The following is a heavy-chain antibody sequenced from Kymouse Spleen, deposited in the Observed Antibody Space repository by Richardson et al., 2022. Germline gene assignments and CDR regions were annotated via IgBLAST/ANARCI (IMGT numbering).Heavy chain of an antibody. V-gene: IGHV1-8*01. D-gene: IGHD6-19*01. CDR1: GYTFTSYD. CDR2: MNPNSGNT. CDR3: ARPHSSGWSYYYYYGMDV. J-gene: IGHJ6*02. Sequence: QVQLVQSGAEVKKPGASVKVSCKASGYTFTSYDINWVRQATGQGLEWMGWMNPNSGNTGYAQKFQGRVTMTRNTSISTAYMELSSLRSEDTAVYYCARPHSSGWSYYYYYGMDVWGQGTTVTVSS.